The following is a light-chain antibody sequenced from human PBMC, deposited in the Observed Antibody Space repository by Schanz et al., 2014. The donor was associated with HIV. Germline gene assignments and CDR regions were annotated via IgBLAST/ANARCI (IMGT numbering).Light chain of an antibody. V-gene: IGKV3-20*01. CDR3: QQYGSSLIT. CDR2: GAS. Sequence: EIVLTQSPGTLSLSPGERATLSCRARQSVSSDLAWYQQKPGQAPRLLISGASSRATGIPDRFSGSGSGTDFTLTISRLEPEDFAVYYCQQYGSSLITFGQGTRLEIK. CDR1: QSVSSD. J-gene: IGKJ5*01.